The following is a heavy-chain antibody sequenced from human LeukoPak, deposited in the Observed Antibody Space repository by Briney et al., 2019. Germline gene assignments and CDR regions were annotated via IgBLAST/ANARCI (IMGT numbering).Heavy chain of an antibody. CDR3: AQGSTRNYYGMDV. CDR1: GYTFTSYY. V-gene: IGHV1-46*01. J-gene: IGHJ6*02. Sequence: ASVKVSCKASGYTFTSYYMHWVRQAPGQGLEWMGIINPSGGSTSYAQKFQGRVTITADESTSTAYMELSSLRSEDTAVYYCAQGSTRNYYGMDVWGQGTTVTVSS. D-gene: IGHD6-6*01. CDR2: INPSGGST.